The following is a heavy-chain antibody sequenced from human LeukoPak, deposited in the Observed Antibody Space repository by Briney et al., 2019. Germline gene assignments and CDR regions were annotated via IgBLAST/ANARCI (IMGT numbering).Heavy chain of an antibody. J-gene: IGHJ4*02. CDR3: ARDLGYCGAISCGLGY. D-gene: IGHD2-15*01. CDR2: ISSSSSTI. CDR1: GFTFRSNS. Sequence: PGGSLRLSCAASGFTFRSNSMNWVRQAPGQGLEWVSYISSSSSTIYYADSVKGRFTISRDNAKNSLYLQMNSLRDEDTAVYYCARDLGYCGAISCGLGYWGQGTLVTVSS. V-gene: IGHV3-48*02.